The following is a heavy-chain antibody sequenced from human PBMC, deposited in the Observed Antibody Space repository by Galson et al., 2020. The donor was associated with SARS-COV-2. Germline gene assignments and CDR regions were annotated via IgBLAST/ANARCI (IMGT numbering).Heavy chain of an antibody. V-gene: IGHV3-23*01. CDR1: GLTFSNYA. CDR2: ISSSGGNT. Sequence: TGGSLRLSCAASGLTFSNYAMTWVRQAPGKGLEWVSGISSSGGNTYYADSVKGRFTISRDNSKNTLYLQMNSLGAEDTAVYYCAKVGGSYGYPYDAFDIWGQGTMVTVSS. CDR3: AKVGGSYGYPYDAFDI. D-gene: IGHD5-18*01. J-gene: IGHJ3*02.